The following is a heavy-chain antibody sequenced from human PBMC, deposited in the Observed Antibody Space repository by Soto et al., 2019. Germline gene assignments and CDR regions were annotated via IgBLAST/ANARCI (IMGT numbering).Heavy chain of an antibody. CDR2: VSHDGRNT. CDR1: GFTFSDYA. V-gene: IGHV3-30*03. Sequence: VQLVESGGGVVQPGRSLRLSCAASGFTFSDYAMHWVRQAPGKGLEWVAVVSHDGRNTHYADSVKGRFTISRDSSKNTVFLEMTRARAENTGVYYSARGGPEWMGTSGFKFWGQGALVTVSS. D-gene: IGHD2-2*03. J-gene: IGHJ4*02. CDR3: ARGGPEWMGTSGFKF.